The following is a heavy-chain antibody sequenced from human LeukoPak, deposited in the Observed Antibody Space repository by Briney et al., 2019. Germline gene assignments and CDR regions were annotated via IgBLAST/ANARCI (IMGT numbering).Heavy chain of an antibody. Sequence: GGSLRLSCAASGFTFDDYAMHWVRQAPGKGLEWVSGISWNSGSIGYADSVKGRFTISRDNSKNTLYLQMNSLRAEDTAVYYCAKSLGDYIWGSYRDAFDIWGQGTMVTVSS. D-gene: IGHD3-16*02. V-gene: IGHV3-9*01. J-gene: IGHJ3*02. CDR2: ISWNSGSI. CDR1: GFTFDDYA. CDR3: AKSLGDYIWGSYRDAFDI.